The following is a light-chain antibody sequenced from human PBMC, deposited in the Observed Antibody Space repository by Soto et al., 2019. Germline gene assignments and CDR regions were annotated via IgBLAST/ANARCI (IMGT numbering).Light chain of an antibody. J-gene: IGKJ1*01. CDR3: QKYNSAPWT. V-gene: IGKV1-27*01. CDR2: AAS. CDR1: QGISNY. Sequence: DVQMTQSPSSLSASVGDRVTITCRASQGISNYLAWYQQKPGKVPKLLIYAASTSQSGVPSRFSGSGSGTDFTLTISSRQPEDVATYYCQKYNSAPWTFGQGTKVEIK.